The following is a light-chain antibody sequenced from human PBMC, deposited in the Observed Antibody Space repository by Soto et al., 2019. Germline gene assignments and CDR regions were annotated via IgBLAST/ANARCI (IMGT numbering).Light chain of an antibody. CDR2: KAS. J-gene: IGKJ1*01. CDR3: QHYNTYPWT. Sequence: DIQMTQSPSTLSASVGDRVTVTCRASQSISSWLAWYQQKAGKAPKLLIYKASALESGVPSRFSGSGSGTEFTLTLSSLEPEDFATYYCQHYNTYPWTFGQGTKVEIK. CDR1: QSISSW. V-gene: IGKV1-5*03.